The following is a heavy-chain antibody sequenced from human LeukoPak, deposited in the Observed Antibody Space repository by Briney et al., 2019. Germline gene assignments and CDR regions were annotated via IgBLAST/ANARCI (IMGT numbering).Heavy chain of an antibody. CDR1: GFTVSSNY. CDR2: IYSGGST. J-gene: IGHJ6*02. CDR3: ARDLAPKLNTYYYGSGSLYGMDV. Sequence: PGGSLRLSCAASGFTVSSNYMSWVRQAPGKGLEWVSVIYSGGSTYYADSVKGRFTISRDNSKNTLYLQMNSLRAEDTAVYYCARDLAPKLNTYYYGSGSLYGMDVWGQGTTVTVSS. D-gene: IGHD3-10*01. V-gene: IGHV3-66*01.